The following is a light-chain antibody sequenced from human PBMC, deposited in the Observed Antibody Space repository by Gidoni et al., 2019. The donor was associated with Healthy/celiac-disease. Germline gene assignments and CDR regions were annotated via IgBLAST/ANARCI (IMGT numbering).Light chain of an antibody. J-gene: IGKJ2*02. CDR2: DAS. CDR1: QSVSSS. V-gene: IGKV3-11*01. CDR3: QQRSNWPPWT. Sequence: EMVLTQSPATLSLSPGERATLSCRASQSVSSSLAWYQQKPGQAPRLLIYDASNRATGIPARFSGSGSGTDFTLTISSLEPEDFAVYYCQQRSNWPPWTFGQGTKLEIK.